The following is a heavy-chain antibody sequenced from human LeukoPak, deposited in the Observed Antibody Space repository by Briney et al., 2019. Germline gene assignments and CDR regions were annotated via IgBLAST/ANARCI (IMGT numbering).Heavy chain of an antibody. V-gene: IGHV1-8*01. D-gene: IGHD3-3*01. CDR3: ARAFGVVTLYYYYGMDV. J-gene: IGHJ6*02. CDR2: MNPNSGNT. Sequence: GASVKVSCKASGYTFTSYDINWVRQATGQGLEWMGWMNPNSGNTGYAQKFQGRVTMTRNTSISTAYMELSSLRSEDTAVYHCARAFGVVTLYYYYGMDVWGQGTTVTVSS. CDR1: GYTFTSYD.